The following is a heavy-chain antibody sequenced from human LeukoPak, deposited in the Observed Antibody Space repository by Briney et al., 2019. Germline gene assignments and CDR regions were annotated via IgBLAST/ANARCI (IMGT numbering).Heavy chain of an antibody. CDR3: AKGLYGDYEPGFDY. CDR1: GFTFSSYG. J-gene: IGHJ4*02. CDR2: IWYDGSNK. V-gene: IGHV3-33*06. D-gene: IGHD4-17*01. Sequence: GGSLRLSCAASGFTFSSYGMHWVRQAPGKGLEWVAVIWYDGSNKYYADSVNGRFTISRDNSKNTLYLQMSSLRAEDTAVYYCAKGLYGDYEPGFDYWGQGTLVTVSS.